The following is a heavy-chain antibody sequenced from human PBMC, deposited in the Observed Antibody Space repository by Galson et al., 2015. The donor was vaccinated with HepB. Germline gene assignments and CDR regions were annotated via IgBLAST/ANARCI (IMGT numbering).Heavy chain of an antibody. CDR1: GFTFSSYA. CDR2: ISYDGSNK. Sequence: SLRLSCAASGFTFSSYAMHWVRQAPGKGLEWVAVISYDGSNKYYADSVKGRFTISRDNSKNTLYLQMNSLRAEDTAVYYCARGGQLVGYYGMDVWGQGTTVTVSS. D-gene: IGHD6-6*01. J-gene: IGHJ6*02. CDR3: ARGGQLVGYYGMDV. V-gene: IGHV3-30-3*01.